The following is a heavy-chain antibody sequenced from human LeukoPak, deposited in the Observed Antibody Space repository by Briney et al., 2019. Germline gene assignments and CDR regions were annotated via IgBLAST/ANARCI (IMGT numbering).Heavy chain of an antibody. CDR1: GGSFSGYY. Sequence: SETLSLTCAVYGGSFSGYYWSWIRQPPGKGLEWIGEINHSGSTNYNPSLKSRVTISVDTSKNQFSLKLCSVTAADTAVYYCASADSHYYDSSGFPTVGFDYWGQGTLVTVSP. CDR2: INHSGST. V-gene: IGHV4-34*01. J-gene: IGHJ4*02. CDR3: ASADSHYYDSSGFPTVGFDY. D-gene: IGHD3-22*01.